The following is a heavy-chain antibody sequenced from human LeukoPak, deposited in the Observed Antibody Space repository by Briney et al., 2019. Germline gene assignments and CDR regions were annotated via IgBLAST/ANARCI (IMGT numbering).Heavy chain of an antibody. CDR2: INGNGRET. V-gene: IGHV3-74*01. J-gene: IGHJ4*02. CDR3: VRARYCTSGTCYSDY. CDR1: GFTLSTYW. D-gene: IGHD2-8*01. Sequence: GRSLRLFCAASGFTLSTYWMQWVRQASGKGLVYVSRINGNGRETIYADSVKGRFTISRDNAKNTLDLQMDSLRVDDTAVYYCVRARYCTSGTCYSDYWGQGTLVTVSS.